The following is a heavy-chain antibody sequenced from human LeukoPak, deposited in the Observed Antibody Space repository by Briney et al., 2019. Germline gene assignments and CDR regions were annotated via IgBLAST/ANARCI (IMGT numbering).Heavy chain of an antibody. J-gene: IGHJ5*02. Sequence: SETLSLTCTVSVGSISSSSYYWGWIRQPPGKGLEWIGSIYYSGSTYYNPSLKSRVTISVDTSKNQFSLKLSSVTAADTAVYYCARDIVVVVAPSWFDPWGQGTLVTVSS. CDR1: VGSISSSSYY. CDR3: ARDIVVVVAPSWFDP. CDR2: IYYSGST. V-gene: IGHV4-39*02. D-gene: IGHD2-15*01.